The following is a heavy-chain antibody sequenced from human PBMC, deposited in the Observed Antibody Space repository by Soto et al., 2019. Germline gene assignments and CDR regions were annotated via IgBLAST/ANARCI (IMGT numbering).Heavy chain of an antibody. D-gene: IGHD6-13*01. J-gene: IGHJ6*02. CDR3: ARDGTSSWYGMDV. V-gene: IGHV3-11*01. CDR1: GFTFSDYY. Sequence: QVQLVESGGGLVKPGGSLRLSCAASGFTFSDYYMNWIRQAPGKGLEWVSYMSSGGSTIYYAGSVKGRFTISRDNAKNSLYLQMNSLKTEDTAVYYCARDGTSSWYGMDVWGQGTTVTVSS. CDR2: MSSGGSTI.